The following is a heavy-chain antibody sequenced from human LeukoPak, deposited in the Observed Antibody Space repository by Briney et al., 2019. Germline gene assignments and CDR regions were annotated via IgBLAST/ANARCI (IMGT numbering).Heavy chain of an antibody. J-gene: IGHJ4*02. CDR3: VKSGTWADFDS. Sequence: GGSLRLSCSASGFTFSSYGMHWVRQAPGKGLEYVSGISNKGGSTYYADSVKGRFTISRDNSKNTLHLQMSSLRADDTAVYYCVKSGTWADFDSWGQGTLITVSS. CDR1: GFTFSSYG. CDR2: ISNKGGST. V-gene: IGHV3-64D*09. D-gene: IGHD1-26*01.